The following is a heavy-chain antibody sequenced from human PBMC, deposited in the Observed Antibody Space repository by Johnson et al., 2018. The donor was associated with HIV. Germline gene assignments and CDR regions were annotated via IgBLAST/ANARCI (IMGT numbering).Heavy chain of an antibody. CDR1: GFTFSSYG. J-gene: IGHJ3*02. CDR2: IRYDGSNK. Sequence: QVQLVESGGGVVQPGGSLRLSCAASGFTFSSYGMHWVRQAPGKGLEWVAFIRYDGSNKYYADSVKGRFTISRDNSKNTLYLQMNSLRAEDTAVYYCSSTIAARGAFDIWGQGTMVTVSS. V-gene: IGHV3-30*02. D-gene: IGHD6-6*01. CDR3: SSTIAARGAFDI.